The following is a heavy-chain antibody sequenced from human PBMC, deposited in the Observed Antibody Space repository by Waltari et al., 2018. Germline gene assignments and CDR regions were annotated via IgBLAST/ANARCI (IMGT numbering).Heavy chain of an antibody. J-gene: IGHJ4*02. CDR1: GVGFRNSW. CDR3: TRGGRDSSWYWRD. D-gene: IGHD6-13*01. V-gene: IGHV3-7*01. Sequence: EVQLVESGGGLAQPGGSLGPSCAASGVGFRNSWMTWVSQASGKGPEWVANIKQDGSEKYYMDSVKGRFTISRDNAKNSLYLQMNNLRVEDTAVYYCTRGGRDSSWYWRDWGQGTLVTVSS. CDR2: IKQDGSEK.